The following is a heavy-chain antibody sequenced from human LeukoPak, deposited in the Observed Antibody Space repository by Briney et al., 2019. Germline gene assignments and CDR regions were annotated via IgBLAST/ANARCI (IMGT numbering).Heavy chain of an antibody. CDR2: INHSGST. J-gene: IGHJ6*02. D-gene: IGHD4-11*01. V-gene: IGHV4-34*01. CDR3: ARGADYIGYYYYGMDV. Sequence: SETLSLTCAVYGGSFSGYYWSWIRQPPGKGLEWIEEINHSGSTNYNPSLKSRVTISVDTSKNQFSLKLSSVTAADTAVYYCARGADYIGYYYYGMDVWGQGTTVTVSS. CDR1: GGSFSGYY.